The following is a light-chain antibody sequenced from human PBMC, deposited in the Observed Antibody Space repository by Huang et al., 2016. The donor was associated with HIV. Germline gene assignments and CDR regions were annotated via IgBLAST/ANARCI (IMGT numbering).Light chain of an antibody. CDR1: QDISTA. J-gene: IGKJ4*01. CDR2: DAS. CDR3: QQFDNFLLT. Sequence: AIQLTQSPSSLSASVGDRVTITCRASQDISTALAWYQQKPGKAPKLLIYDASTWESGVPSRFSGSGSGTDFTLTISSLQPEDFATYYCQQFDNFLLTFGGGTKVEIE. V-gene: IGKV1D-13*01.